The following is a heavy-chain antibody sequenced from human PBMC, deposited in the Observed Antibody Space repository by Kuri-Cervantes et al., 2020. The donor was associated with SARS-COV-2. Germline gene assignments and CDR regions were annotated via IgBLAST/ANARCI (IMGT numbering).Heavy chain of an antibody. CDR2: ISNSGSTI. J-gene: IGHJ4*02. V-gene: IGHV3-48*04. D-gene: IGHD6-13*01. CDR1: GFTFSSSW. CDR3: ARGYSSSWYRGQASY. Sequence: GGSLRLSCAASGFTFSSSWMHWVCQAPGKGLEWVSYISNSGSTIYYADSVKGRFTISRDNAKNSLYLQMNSLRAEDTAVYYCARGYSSSWYRGQASYWGQGTLVTVSS.